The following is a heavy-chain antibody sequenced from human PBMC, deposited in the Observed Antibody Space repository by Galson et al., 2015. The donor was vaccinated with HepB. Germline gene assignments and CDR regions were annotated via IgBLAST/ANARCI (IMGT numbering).Heavy chain of an antibody. Sequence: SLRLSCATSGFTFSNYDMTWVRQAPGKGLEWVSIIIGSGGSTYYADSVKGRFTVSRDNSKNTLYLQMNSLRAEDTAVYYCATSGVAYYYMDVWGRGTTVTVSS. CDR3: ATSGVAYYYMDV. CDR1: GFTFSNYD. V-gene: IGHV3-23*01. D-gene: IGHD3-10*01. CDR2: IIGSGGST. J-gene: IGHJ6*03.